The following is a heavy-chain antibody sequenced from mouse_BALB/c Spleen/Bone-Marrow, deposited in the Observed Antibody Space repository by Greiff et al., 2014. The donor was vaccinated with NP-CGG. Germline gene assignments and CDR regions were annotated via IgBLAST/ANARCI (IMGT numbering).Heavy chain of an antibody. CDR1: GYTFTEYT. Sequence: VQLQQSGPELVKPGASVKISCKTSGYTFTEYTMHWVKQGLGKSLEWIGAINPNNGGSTYNQKFKGKATLTVDKSSSTAYMELRSLTSEDSAVYYCVRGFYFGNYVFAYWGQGTLVTVSA. J-gene: IGHJ3*01. V-gene: IGHV1-18*01. CDR2: INPNNGGS. CDR3: VRGFYFGNYVFAY. D-gene: IGHD2-1*01.